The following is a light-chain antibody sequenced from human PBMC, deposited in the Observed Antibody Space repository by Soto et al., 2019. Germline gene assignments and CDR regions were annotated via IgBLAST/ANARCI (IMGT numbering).Light chain of an antibody. Sequence: EIVMTQSPATLSLSPGERATLSCRASQSVSITLAWYQQKPGQAPRLLIYDASTRATGIPARFSGSGSGTECTLIISGLQTEDFADYYFEQYQKRPYTFGQGTKVEIK. J-gene: IGKJ2*01. CDR3: EQYQKRPYT. CDR1: QSVSIT. CDR2: DAS. V-gene: IGKV3-15*01.